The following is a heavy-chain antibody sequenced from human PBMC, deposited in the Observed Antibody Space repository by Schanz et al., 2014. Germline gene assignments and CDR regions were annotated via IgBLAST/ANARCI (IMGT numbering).Heavy chain of an antibody. CDR2: ISDSGGST. J-gene: IGHJ4*02. CDR1: GFTFSSYA. CDR3: VRDELLWFGEVLSLDY. D-gene: IGHD3-10*01. V-gene: IGHV3-23*04. Sequence: EVQLVESGGGLVQPGGSLRLSCAASGFTFSSYAMSWVRQAPGKGLEWVSAISDSGGSTYYADSVKGRFTISRDNSNKTVDLQMNSLRAEDTTLYYCVRDELLWFGEVLSLDYWGQGALVTVSS.